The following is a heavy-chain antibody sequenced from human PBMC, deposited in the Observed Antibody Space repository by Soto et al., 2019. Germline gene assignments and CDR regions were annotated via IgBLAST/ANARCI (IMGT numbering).Heavy chain of an antibody. CDR2: IIPVFGST. J-gene: IGHJ4*02. D-gene: IGHD6-25*01. V-gene: IGHV1-69*01. CDR1: EDIFGSSE. Sequence: QAQVVQSGPEVAKPGSSVKVSCKASEDIFGSSEFSWVRQAPGLGLEWMGGIIPVFGSTEYAEKFRGRVTIAADEDKRTVYMELDSLTSADTAVYYCAKGDTGKAAPTWPLDLWGQGTLVTVSS. CDR3: AKGDTGKAAPTWPLDL.